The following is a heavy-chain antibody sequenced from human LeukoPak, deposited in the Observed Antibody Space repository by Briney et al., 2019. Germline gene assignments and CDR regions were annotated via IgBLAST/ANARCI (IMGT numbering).Heavy chain of an antibody. V-gene: IGHV4-39*07. CDR3: ARLDRPGGSADY. J-gene: IGHJ4*02. CDR1: GGSISSSSYY. CDR2: IYYSGST. Sequence: SETLSLTCTVSGGSISSSSYYWGWIRQPPGKGLEWIGSIYYSGSTYYNPSLKSRVTISVDTSKNKFSLKLSSVTAADTAVYYCARLDRPGGSADYWGQGTLVTVSS.